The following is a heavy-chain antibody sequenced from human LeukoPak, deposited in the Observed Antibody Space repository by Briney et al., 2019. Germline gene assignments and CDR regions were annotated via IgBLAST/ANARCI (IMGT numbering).Heavy chain of an antibody. Sequence: SETLSLTCAGSSSGYFWSWLSQPPGKGLEWIGEISRSGSTNYNPSLKSRVTISVDTSKNQFSLRLISTTSVDTAIYYCARNGRFCSRGCSGDAFDMWGQGTMVSVSS. D-gene: IGHD2-15*01. CDR1: SSSGYF. CDR2: ISRSGST. J-gene: IGHJ3*02. CDR3: ARNGRFCSRGCSGDAFDM. V-gene: IGHV4-34*01.